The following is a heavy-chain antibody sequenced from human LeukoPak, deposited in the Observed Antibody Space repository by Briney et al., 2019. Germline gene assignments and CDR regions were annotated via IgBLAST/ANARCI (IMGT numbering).Heavy chain of an antibody. CDR2: INPNSGGT. D-gene: IGHD2-2*01. Sequence: GASVKVSCKASGYTFTGYYMHWVRQAPGQGLEWMGWINPNSGGTNYAQKFQGRVTMTRDTSISTAYMELSRLRSDDTAVYYCARDQRRACSSTSCYLAYWGQGTLVTVSS. J-gene: IGHJ4*02. V-gene: IGHV1-2*02. CDR1: GYTFTGYY. CDR3: ARDQRRACSSTSCYLAY.